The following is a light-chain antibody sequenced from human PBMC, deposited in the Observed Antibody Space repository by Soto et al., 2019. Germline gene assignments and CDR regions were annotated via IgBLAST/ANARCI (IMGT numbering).Light chain of an antibody. V-gene: IGKV2D-29*02. CDR3: MQSTQLPPT. J-gene: IGKJ5*01. CDR1: QSLLHITGETF. Sequence: DVVMTKTPLSLSLGIGQRGSISRTSSQSLLHITGETFLFWYLQKPGQSPQLLIYEVSTRVSGVPDRFSGSGSGTDFTLEISRVETDDVGIYYCMQSTQLPPTFGQGTRLEI. CDR2: EVS.